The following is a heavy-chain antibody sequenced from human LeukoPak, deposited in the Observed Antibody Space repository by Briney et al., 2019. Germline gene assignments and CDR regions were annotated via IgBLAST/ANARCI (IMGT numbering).Heavy chain of an antibody. CDR1: GYTFTGYY. Sequence: ASVRVSCKAPGYTFTGYYMHWVRQAPGQGLEWMGWINPNSGGTNDAQKFQGRVTMTRDTSISTAYMELSRLRSDDTAVYYCARGLLSDTAMAYFDYWGQGTLVTVSS. V-gene: IGHV1-2*02. D-gene: IGHD5-18*01. CDR2: INPNSGGT. CDR3: ARGLLSDTAMAYFDY. J-gene: IGHJ4*02.